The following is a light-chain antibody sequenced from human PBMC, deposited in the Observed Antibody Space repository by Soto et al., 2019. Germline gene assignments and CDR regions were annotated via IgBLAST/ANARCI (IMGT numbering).Light chain of an antibody. Sequence: QSALTQPASVSGSPGQSITISCTGTSSDVGSYNLVSWYQQHPGKAPKLMIYEGSKRPSGVSNRFSGSKSGNTASLTISRLQAEDEADYYCCSYAGSSTFFVVFGGGTKLTV. J-gene: IGLJ2*01. CDR2: EGS. V-gene: IGLV2-23*03. CDR3: CSYAGSSTFFVV. CDR1: SSDVGSYNL.